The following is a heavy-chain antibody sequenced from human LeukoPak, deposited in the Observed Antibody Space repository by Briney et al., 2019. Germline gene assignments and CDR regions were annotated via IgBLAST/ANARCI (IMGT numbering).Heavy chain of an antibody. Sequence: GGSLSLSCVASAPTFIKYAMSCDRQAAGKGLEWVSGIINMGHTIYYADSVKGRFTSSRDNSKNTLNLEMNTLRAGDMDVFYCATLYVFHYFDYWGQGTLVTVSS. CDR2: IINMGHTI. V-gene: IGHV3-23*01. D-gene: IGHD3-10*02. J-gene: IGHJ4*02. CDR3: ATLYVFHYFDY. CDR1: APTFIKYA.